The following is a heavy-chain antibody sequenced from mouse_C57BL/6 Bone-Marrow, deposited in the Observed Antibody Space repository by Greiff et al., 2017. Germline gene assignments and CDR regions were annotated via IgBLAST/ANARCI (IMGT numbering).Heavy chain of an antibody. D-gene: IGHD1-1*01. J-gene: IGHJ4*01. CDR2: IYPRSGNT. Sequence: VQLQQSGAELARPGASVKLSCKASGCTFTSYGISWVKQRTGQGLEWIGEIYPRSGNTYYNEKFKGKATLTADKSSSTAYMELRSLTSEDSAVYFCAREDTTVVPYAMDYWGQGTSVTVSS. CDR3: AREDTTVVPYAMDY. V-gene: IGHV1-81*01. CDR1: GCTFTSYG.